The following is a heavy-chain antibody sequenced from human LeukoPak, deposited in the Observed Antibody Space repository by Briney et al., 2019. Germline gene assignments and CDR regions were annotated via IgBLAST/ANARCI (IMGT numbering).Heavy chain of an antibody. CDR3: AKSMTTVYYYMDV. D-gene: IGHD4-17*01. CDR1: GFTLSSYE. J-gene: IGHJ6*03. Sequence: GGSLRLSCTVSGFTLSSYEMTWFRQAPGKGLEWVSAISGSGGSTYYADSVKGRFTISRDNSKNTLYLQMNSLRAEDTAVYYCAKSMTTVYYYMDVWGKGTTVTISS. V-gene: IGHV3-23*01. CDR2: ISGSGGST.